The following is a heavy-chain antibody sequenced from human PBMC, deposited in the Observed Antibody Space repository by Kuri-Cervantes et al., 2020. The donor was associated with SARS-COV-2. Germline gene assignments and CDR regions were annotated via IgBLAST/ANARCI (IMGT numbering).Heavy chain of an antibody. CDR3: ARALPWDLRGNDAFDI. CDR1: GGSFCGYY. Sequence: SETLSLTCAVYGGSFCGYYWSWIRQPPGKGLEWIGEINHSGSTNYNPSLKSRVTISVDTSKNQFSLKLSSVTAADTAVYYCARALPWDLRGNDAFDIWGQGTMVTVSS. V-gene: IGHV4-34*01. J-gene: IGHJ3*02. CDR2: INHSGST. D-gene: IGHD1-26*01.